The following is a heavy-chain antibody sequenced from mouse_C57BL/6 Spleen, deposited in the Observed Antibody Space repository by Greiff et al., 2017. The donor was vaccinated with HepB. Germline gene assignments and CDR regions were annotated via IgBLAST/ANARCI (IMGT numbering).Heavy chain of an antibody. J-gene: IGHJ3*01. V-gene: IGHV5-12*01. CDR1: GFTFSDYY. CDR3: ARQIYYDYGWFAY. CDR2: ISNGGGST. D-gene: IGHD2-4*01. Sequence: EVKVEESGGGLVQPGGSLKLSCAASGFTFSDYYMYWVRQTPEKRLEWVAYISNGGGSTYYPDTVKGRFTISRDNAKNTLYLQMSRLKSEDTAMYYCARQIYYDYGWFAYWGQGTLVTVSA.